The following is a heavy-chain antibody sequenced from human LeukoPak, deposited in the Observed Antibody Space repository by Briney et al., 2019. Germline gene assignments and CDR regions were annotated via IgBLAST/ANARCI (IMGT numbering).Heavy chain of an antibody. CDR3: AREGGDYDIDY. CDR2: INHSGST. Sequence: PSETLSLTCAVYGGSFSGYYWSWIRQPPGKGLEWIGEINHSGSTNYNPSLKSRVTISVDTSKNQFSLKLSSVTAADTAVYYCAREGGDYDIDYWGQGTLATVSS. V-gene: IGHV4-34*01. CDR1: GGSFSGYY. J-gene: IGHJ4*02. D-gene: IGHD4-17*01.